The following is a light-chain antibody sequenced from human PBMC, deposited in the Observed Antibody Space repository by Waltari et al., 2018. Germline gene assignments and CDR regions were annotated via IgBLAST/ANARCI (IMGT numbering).Light chain of an antibody. J-gene: IGLJ3*02. V-gene: IGLV6-57*03. CDR3: QSYENSVWV. Sequence: NFMLTQPHSVSESPGKTVIISCTRSSGSIAGNYGQWYQQRPGGAPTTVIFDDNRRPSGVPDRFSGSIDSSSNSAALTIAGLKTEDEADYYWQSYENSVWVFGGGTKLTVL. CDR1: SGSIAGNY. CDR2: DDN.